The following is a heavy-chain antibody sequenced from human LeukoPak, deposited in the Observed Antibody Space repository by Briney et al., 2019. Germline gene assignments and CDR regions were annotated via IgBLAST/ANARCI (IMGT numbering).Heavy chain of an antibody. J-gene: IGHJ3*02. CDR3: ARDPHPRTHQSNDAFDI. CDR2: INPSGGST. D-gene: IGHD2-2*01. Sequence: EASVTVSCKASGYTFTSYYMHWVRQAPGQGLEWMGIINPSGGSTSYAQKFQGRVTMTRDTSTSTVYVELSSLRSEDTAVYYCARDPHPRTHQSNDAFDIWGQGTMVTVSS. V-gene: IGHV1-46*01. CDR1: GYTFTSYY.